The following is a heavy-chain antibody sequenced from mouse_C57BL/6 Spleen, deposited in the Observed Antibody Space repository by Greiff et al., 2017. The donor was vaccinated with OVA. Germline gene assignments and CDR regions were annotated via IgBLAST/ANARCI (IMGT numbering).Heavy chain of an antibody. CDR3: ARNNDYDPFDY. CDR1: GFNFKDYY. Sequence: EVHLVESGAELVKPGASVKLSCTASGFNFKDYYMHWVKQRTEQGLEWVGRIDPVAGETNYAAKFQGQATITADTSSNTADLQLSSLTSEYTAVDYCARNNDYDPFDYWGQGTTLTVSS. J-gene: IGHJ2*01. D-gene: IGHD2-4*01. CDR2: IDPVAGET. V-gene: IGHV14-2*01.